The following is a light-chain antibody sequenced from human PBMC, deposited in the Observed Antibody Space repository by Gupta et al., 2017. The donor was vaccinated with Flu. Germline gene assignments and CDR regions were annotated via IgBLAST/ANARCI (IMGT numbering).Light chain of an antibody. J-gene: IGKJ4*02. Sequence: DIQMTQSPSSLSASVGESVTITCRASQGIRNYLAWLQQKPGKAPKFLIYAASSLQSGVPSKFSGSGSGTDFTLTISRLEPEDFATYYCQQYNSKPFTFGRGTKVEIK. CDR1: QGIRNY. CDR2: AAS. CDR3: QQYNSKPFT. V-gene: IGKV1-16*02.